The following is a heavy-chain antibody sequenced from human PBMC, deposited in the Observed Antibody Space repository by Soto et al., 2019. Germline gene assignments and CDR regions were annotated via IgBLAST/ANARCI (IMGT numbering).Heavy chain of an antibody. D-gene: IGHD3-16*01. CDR3: AMVDVYVTPSPQDV. J-gene: IGHJ6*02. CDR2: INPFDGSR. V-gene: IGHV1-46*01. Sequence: GASVKVSCKASGYIFTSYYIHWVRQAPGQGLEWMGWINPFDGSRMFAQSFQGRVTMTRDTSTSTVYMELRSLRSNDTAIYYCAMVDVYVTPSPQDVWGQGTTVTVSS. CDR1: GYIFTSYY.